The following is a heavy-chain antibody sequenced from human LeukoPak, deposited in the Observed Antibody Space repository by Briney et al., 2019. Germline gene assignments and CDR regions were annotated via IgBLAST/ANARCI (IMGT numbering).Heavy chain of an antibody. CDR1: GYTFTNYD. CDR2: ISTGDGDT. J-gene: IGHJ6*02. D-gene: IGHD3-16*02. Sequence: GASVKVSCKASGYTFTNYDINWVRQAPGQGLEWMGWISTGDGDTKYSQKFQGRVTITRDTSASTAYMDLRSLRSEDTAIYYCARDRYFPTPGTNDLYYYYYGMDIWGQGTTVTVSS. CDR3: ARDRYFPTPGTNDLYYYYYGMDI. V-gene: IGHV1-3*04.